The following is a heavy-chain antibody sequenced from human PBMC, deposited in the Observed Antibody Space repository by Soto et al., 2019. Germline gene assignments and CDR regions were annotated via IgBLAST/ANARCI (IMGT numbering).Heavy chain of an antibody. Sequence: SVKVPCKASGGTFRSYSISWVLQAPGQGLEWMGGIIPIFGTANYAQKFQGRVTITADESTSTAYMELSSLRSEDTAVYYCARDPEYYGSAPAAGMDVWGQGTTVTVSS. CDR2: IIPIFGTA. V-gene: IGHV1-69*13. D-gene: IGHD3-10*01. CDR3: ARDPEYYGSAPAAGMDV. J-gene: IGHJ6*02. CDR1: GGTFRSYS.